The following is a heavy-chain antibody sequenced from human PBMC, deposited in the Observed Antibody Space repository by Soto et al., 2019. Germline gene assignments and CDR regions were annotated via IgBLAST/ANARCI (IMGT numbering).Heavy chain of an antibody. D-gene: IGHD3-3*01. J-gene: IGHJ6*02. CDR3: ARDGPTVLRFLFGNYYYGMDV. V-gene: IGHV3-30-3*01. CDR1: GFTFSSYA. CDR2: ISYDGSNK. Sequence: GGSLRLSCAASGFTFSSYAMHWVRQAPGKGLEWVAVISYDGSNKYYADSVKGRFTISGDNSKNTLYLQMNSLRAEDTAVYYCARDGPTVLRFLFGNYYYGMDVWGQGTTVTVSS.